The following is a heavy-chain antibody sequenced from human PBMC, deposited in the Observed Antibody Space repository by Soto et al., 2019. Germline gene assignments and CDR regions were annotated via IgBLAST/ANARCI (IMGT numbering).Heavy chain of an antibody. J-gene: IGHJ6*03. CDR1: GFTFSSYS. CDR3: ARDPVSSGWYELNYYYYMDV. V-gene: IGHV3-48*01. CDR2: ISSSSSTI. Sequence: GGSLRLSCAASGFTFSSYSMNWVRQAPGKGLEWVSYISSSSSTIYYADSVKGRFTISRDNAKNSLYLQMNSLRAEDTAVYYCARDPVSSGWYELNYYYYMDVWGKGTTVTVSS. D-gene: IGHD6-19*01.